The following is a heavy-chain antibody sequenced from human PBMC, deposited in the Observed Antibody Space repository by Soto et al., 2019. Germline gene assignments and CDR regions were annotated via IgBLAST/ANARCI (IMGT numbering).Heavy chain of an antibody. CDR2: IYKSATT. V-gene: IGHV4-30-4*01. J-gene: IGHJ5*01. Sequence: SETLSLTCSVSGDSISNLDYFWAWIRQPPGQALEYIGYIYKSATTYYNPSFESRVAISVDTSKSQFSLNVTSVTAADTAVYFCARGRYCLTGRCFPNWFDSWGQGALVTVST. CDR3: ARGRYCLTGRCFPNWFDS. D-gene: IGHD7-27*01. CDR1: GDSISNLDYF.